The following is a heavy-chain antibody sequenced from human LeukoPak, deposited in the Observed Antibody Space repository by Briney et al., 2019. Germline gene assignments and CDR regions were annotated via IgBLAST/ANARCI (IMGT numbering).Heavy chain of an antibody. V-gene: IGHV3-49*04. CDR1: GFTFSSYS. D-gene: IGHD1-14*01. CDR3: TRDSRYTTEGFDY. J-gene: IGHJ4*02. CDR2: IRSKAYSGKT. Sequence: PGGSLRLSCAASGFTFSSYSMNWVRQAPGKGLEWVAFIRSKAYSGKTEYAASVKGRFTISRDDSNSSAYLEMKSLKTEDTGVYYCTRDSRYTTEGFDYWGQGTLVTVSS.